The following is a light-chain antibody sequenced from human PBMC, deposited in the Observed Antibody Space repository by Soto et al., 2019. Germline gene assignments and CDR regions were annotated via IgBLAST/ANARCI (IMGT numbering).Light chain of an antibody. CDR2: AAS. CDR3: QQSYSTLMYT. Sequence: DIQMTQSPSSLSASVGDRVTITCRASQSISNYLNWYQQKPGKAPELLIYAASSLQSGVPSRFSGSGSGTYFSLTISSLQPEDFATYYCQQSYSTLMYTFGQGTKLEIK. V-gene: IGKV1-39*01. CDR1: QSISNY. J-gene: IGKJ2*01.